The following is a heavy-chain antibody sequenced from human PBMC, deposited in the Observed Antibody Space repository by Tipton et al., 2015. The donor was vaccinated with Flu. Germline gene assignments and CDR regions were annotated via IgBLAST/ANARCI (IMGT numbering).Heavy chain of an antibody. D-gene: IGHD3-22*01. J-gene: IGHJ3*02. CDR1: GGSISSYY. Sequence: TLSLTCTVSGGSISSYYWSWIRQPPGKGLEWIGYIYYSGITNYNPSLKSRVTISVDTSKNQFSLKLSSVTAADTAVYYCARVSGYYDSSGTRNDAFDNWGQGTMVTVSS. CDR3: ARVSGYYDSSGTRNDAFDN. CDR2: IYYSGIT. V-gene: IGHV4-59*01.